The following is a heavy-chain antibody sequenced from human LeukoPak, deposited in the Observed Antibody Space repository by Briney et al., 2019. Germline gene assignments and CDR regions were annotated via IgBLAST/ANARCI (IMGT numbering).Heavy chain of an antibody. CDR3: ARVEGFGELLSQIDY. D-gene: IGHD3-10*01. Sequence: GGSLRLSCADSGFTFSSYAMHWVREGPRKGLECVADIWFDVGDKSYADSVKGGFTISRDNSKNTLYLQMNSLRAEDTAVYFCARVEGFGELLSQIDYWGQGTLVAVSS. V-gene: IGHV3-33*08. CDR1: GFTFSSYA. CDR2: IWFDVGDK. J-gene: IGHJ4*02.